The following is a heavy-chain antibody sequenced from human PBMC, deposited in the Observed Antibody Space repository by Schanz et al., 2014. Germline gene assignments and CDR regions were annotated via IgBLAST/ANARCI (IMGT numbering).Heavy chain of an antibody. Sequence: VQLVESGGGLVQPGGSLRLSCSASGFTFSSYAMSWVRQAPGKGLEWVAVIWYDGSNKYYADSVKGRFTISRDNSKNTLYLQMNSLRAEDTAVYYCARKMKLGVYGGKGHDSLDIWGQGTMVTVAS. D-gene: IGHD4-17*01. J-gene: IGHJ3*02. CDR2: IWYDGSNK. CDR3: ARKMKLGVYGGKGHDSLDI. CDR1: GFTFSSYA. V-gene: IGHV3-33*08.